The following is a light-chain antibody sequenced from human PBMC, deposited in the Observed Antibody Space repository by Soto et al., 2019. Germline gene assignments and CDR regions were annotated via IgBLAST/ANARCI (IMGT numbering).Light chain of an antibody. J-gene: IGLJ1*01. CDR1: SSDVGAYSF. CDR3: SSYTTSSTLV. CDR2: EVS. V-gene: IGLV2-14*01. Sequence: QSALTQPASVSGSPGQSITISCTGTSSDVGAYSFVSWYQQHPDKAPKLMIYEVSNRPSGVSNRFSGSKSDNTASLTISGLQAEDEADYYCSSYTTSSTLVFGTGTKLTVL.